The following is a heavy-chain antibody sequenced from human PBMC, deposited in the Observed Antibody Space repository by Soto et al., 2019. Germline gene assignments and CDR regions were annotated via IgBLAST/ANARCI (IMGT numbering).Heavy chain of an antibody. CDR1: GYTFTSYY. Sequence: ASVKVSCKASGYTFTSYYMHWVRQAPGQGLEWMGIINPSGGSTSYAQKFQGRVTMTRDTSTSTVYMELSSLRSEDTAVYYCARHPTYYDFWSGPKGYYGMDVWGQGTTVTVSS. V-gene: IGHV1-46*01. CDR3: ARHPTYYDFWSGPKGYYGMDV. D-gene: IGHD3-3*01. CDR2: INPSGGST. J-gene: IGHJ6*02.